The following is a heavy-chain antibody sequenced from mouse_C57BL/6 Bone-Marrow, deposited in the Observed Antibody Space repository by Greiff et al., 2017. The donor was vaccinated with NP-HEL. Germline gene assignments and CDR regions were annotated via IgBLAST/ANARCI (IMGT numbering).Heavy chain of an antibody. V-gene: IGHV3-3*01. CDR3: ARDRDMVTTDWYFDV. CDR1: GFSINSDCY. J-gene: IGHJ1*03. CDR2: TFYSGIT. Sequence: EVQLQESGPSLVRPSQTLSLTCTVTGFSINSDCYWIWIRQFPGNKLEYIGYTFYSGITYYNPSLESRTYITRDTSKNQFSLKLSSVTTEDTATYYCARDRDMVTTDWYFDVWGTGTTVTVSS. D-gene: IGHD2-2*01.